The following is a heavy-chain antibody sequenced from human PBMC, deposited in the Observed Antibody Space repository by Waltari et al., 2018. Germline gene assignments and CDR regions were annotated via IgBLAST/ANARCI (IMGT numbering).Heavy chain of an antibody. CDR2: IYYSGIT. CDR1: GGSISSSSYY. Sequence: QLQLQESGPGLVKPSETLSLTCTVSGGSISSSSYYWGWIRQPPGKGLEWIGRIYYSGITYYNPALKSRVTIAVDTSKNQFSRKLSSVTAADTAVYYCAPYDFWSGYYYWGQGTLVTVSS. CDR3: APYDFWSGYYY. D-gene: IGHD3-3*01. J-gene: IGHJ4*02. V-gene: IGHV4-39*07.